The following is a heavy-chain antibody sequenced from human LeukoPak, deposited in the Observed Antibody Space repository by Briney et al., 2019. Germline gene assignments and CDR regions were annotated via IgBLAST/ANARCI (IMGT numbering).Heavy chain of an antibody. Sequence: PGGSLRLSCAASGFTFRRYAMSWVRQAPGKGLEWVSGISGSGTTTYYADSVKGRFTISRDNSKNTLYLQMNSLRAEDAAVYYCAPMFVSNGDQNVDYWGQGTLVPVSS. D-gene: IGHD2-8*01. CDR2: ISGSGTTT. J-gene: IGHJ4*02. CDR1: GFTFRRYA. CDR3: APMFVSNGDQNVDY. V-gene: IGHV3-23*01.